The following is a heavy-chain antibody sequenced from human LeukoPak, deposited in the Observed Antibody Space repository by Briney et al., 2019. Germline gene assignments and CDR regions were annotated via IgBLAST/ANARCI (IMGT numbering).Heavy chain of an antibody. Sequence: GGSLRLSCAASGFTFSSYAMHWVRQAPGKGLEWVAVISYDGSNKYYADSVKGRFTISRDNSKNTLYLQMNSLRAEDTAVYYCASIPAVRGVIISRVDYWGQGTLVTVSS. V-gene: IGHV3-30-3*01. CDR2: ISYDGSNK. CDR3: ASIPAVRGVIISRVDY. J-gene: IGHJ4*02. D-gene: IGHD3-10*01. CDR1: GFTFSSYA.